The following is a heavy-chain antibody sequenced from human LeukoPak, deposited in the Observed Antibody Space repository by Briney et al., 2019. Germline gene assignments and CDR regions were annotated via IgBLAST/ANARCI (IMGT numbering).Heavy chain of an antibody. J-gene: IGHJ5*02. D-gene: IGHD3-22*01. V-gene: IGHV4-38-2*02. CDR3: ARGYYDSSGYYDHNIDWFDP. CDR2: IYHSGST. Sequence: SETLSLTCTVSGYSISSGYYWGWIRQPPGKGLEWIGSIYHSGSTYYNPSLKSRVTISVDTSKNQFSLKLSSVTAADTAVYYCARGYYDSSGYYDHNIDWFDPWGQGTLVTVSS. CDR1: GYSISSGYY.